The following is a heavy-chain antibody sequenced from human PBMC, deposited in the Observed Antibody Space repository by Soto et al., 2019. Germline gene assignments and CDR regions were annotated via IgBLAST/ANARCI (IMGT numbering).Heavy chain of an antibody. CDR3: ARGAAQPTKIRGYYYYGMDV. J-gene: IGHJ6*02. CDR1: GYALTELS. D-gene: IGHD6-25*01. CDR2: FDPEDGET. V-gene: IGHV1-24*01. Sequence: ASVKVSCKVAGYALTELSMHWVRQAPGKALERMGGFDPEDGETIYAQKFQGRVTMTEDTSTDTAYMELSSLRSEDTAVYYCARGAAQPTKIRGYYYYGMDVWGQGTTVTVSS.